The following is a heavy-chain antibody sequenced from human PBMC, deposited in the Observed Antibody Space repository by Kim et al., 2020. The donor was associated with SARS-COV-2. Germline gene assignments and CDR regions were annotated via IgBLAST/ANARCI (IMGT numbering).Heavy chain of an antibody. J-gene: IGHJ4*02. V-gene: IGHV4-31*02. CDR3: ARGRITIFGVVTEFDY. D-gene: IGHD3-3*01. Sequence: SRKGRVTISVATSKNPFSLKLSSVTAADTAVYYCARGRITIFGVVTEFDYWGQGTLVTVSS.